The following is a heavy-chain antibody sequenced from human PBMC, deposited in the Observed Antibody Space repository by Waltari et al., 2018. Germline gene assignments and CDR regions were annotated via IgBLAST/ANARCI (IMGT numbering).Heavy chain of an antibody. CDR3: ATGKLWDYYYGMDV. Sequence: QVQLVQSGAAVKKPGASVKVSCTVSGYTLTELSMHWVRQAPGKGLEWMGGFDPEDGETIYAQKFQGRVTMTEDTSTDTAYMELSSLRSEDTAVYYCATGKLWDYYYGMDVWGQGTTVTVSS. CDR1: GYTLTELS. CDR2: FDPEDGET. V-gene: IGHV1-24*01. J-gene: IGHJ6*02. D-gene: IGHD3-16*01.